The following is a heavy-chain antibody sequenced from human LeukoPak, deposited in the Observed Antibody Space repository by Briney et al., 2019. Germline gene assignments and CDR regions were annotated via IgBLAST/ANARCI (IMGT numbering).Heavy chain of an antibody. CDR3: AKDFPDYYDSSLY. V-gene: IGHV3-23*01. CDR2: ISGSGGST. J-gene: IGHJ4*02. D-gene: IGHD3-22*01. Sequence: GGSLRLSCSASGFSFDDYAMSWVRQAPGKGLEWVSAISGSGGSTYYADSVKGRFTISRDNSKNTLYLQMNSLRAEDTAVYYCAKDFPDYYDSSLYWGQGTLVTVSS. CDR1: GFSFDDYA.